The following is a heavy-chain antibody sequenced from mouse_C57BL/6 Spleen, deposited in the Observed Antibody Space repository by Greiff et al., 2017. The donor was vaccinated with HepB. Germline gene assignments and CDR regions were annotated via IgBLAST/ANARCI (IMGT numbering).Heavy chain of an antibody. J-gene: IGHJ2*01. Sequence: EVQVVESGEGLVKPGGSLKLSCAASGFTFSSYAMSWVRQTPEKRLEWVAYISSGGDYIYYADTVKGRFTISRDNARNTLYLQMSSLKSEDTAMYYCTRDQTGSGNFDYWGQGTTLTVSS. CDR1: GFTFSSYA. D-gene: IGHD3-1*01. CDR2: ISSGGDYI. CDR3: TRDQTGSGNFDY. V-gene: IGHV5-9-1*02.